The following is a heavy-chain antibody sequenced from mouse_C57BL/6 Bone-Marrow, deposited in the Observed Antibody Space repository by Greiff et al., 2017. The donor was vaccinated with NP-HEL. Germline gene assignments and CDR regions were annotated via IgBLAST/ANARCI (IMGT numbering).Heavy chain of an antibody. D-gene: IGHD1-1*01. Sequence: VQLQQPGAELVKPGASVKMSCKASGYTFTSYWITWVKQRPGQGLEWIGDIYPGSGSTNYNEKFTSKATLTVDKSSSTAYMPLSSLTSEDSAVLCCAGEDDCWSSPGYWYCDFWGTGTTVTVSS. CDR2: IYPGSGST. V-gene: IGHV1-55*01. J-gene: IGHJ1*03. CDR3: AGEDDCWSSPGYWYCDF. CDR1: GYTFTSYW.